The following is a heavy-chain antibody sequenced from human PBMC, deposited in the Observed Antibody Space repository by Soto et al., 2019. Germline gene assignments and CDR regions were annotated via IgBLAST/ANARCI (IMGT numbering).Heavy chain of an antibody. CDR1: GGSISNSSYL. D-gene: IGHD6-19*01. CDR2: VSYSGST. J-gene: IGHJ4*02. V-gene: IGHV4-39*01. Sequence: SETLSLTCTVSGGSISNSSYLWGWIRQPPGKGLQWIGSVSYSGSTYYNPSLKSRVTISVDTSKNQFSLKLSSVTAADTAVYYCARQGLQPPTAVAVLDYWGQGTLVTVSS. CDR3: ARQGLQPPTAVAVLDY.